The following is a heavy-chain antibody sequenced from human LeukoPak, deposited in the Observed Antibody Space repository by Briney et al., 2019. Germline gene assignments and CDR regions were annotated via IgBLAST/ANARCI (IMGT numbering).Heavy chain of an antibody. V-gene: IGHV4-34*01. J-gene: IGHJ4*02. D-gene: IGHD7-27*01. CDR2: INHNGYT. CDR3: ARAGTGDRSAVFDY. Sequence: SETLSLTCAVYGGPFSGYYWNWIRQPPGKGLEWIGEINHNGYTNYNPSLESRVTISVDTSKNQFSLKVYSLTAADTAVYFCARAGTGDRSAVFDYWGQEILVIVSS. CDR1: GGPFSGYY.